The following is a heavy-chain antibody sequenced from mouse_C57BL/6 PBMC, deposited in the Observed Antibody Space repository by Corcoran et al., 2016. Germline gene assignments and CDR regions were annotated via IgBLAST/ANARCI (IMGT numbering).Heavy chain of an antibody. Sequence: QVQLKQSGAELVRPGASVKLSCKASGYTFTDYYINWAKQRPGQGLEWIARIYPGSGNTYYNEKFKGKATLTAEKSSSTAYMQLSSLTSEDSAVYFCARSPGSSPYYAMDYWGQGTSVTVSS. CDR3: ARSPGSSPYYAMDY. D-gene: IGHD1-1*01. J-gene: IGHJ4*01. CDR1: GYTFTDYY. V-gene: IGHV1-76*01. CDR2: IYPGSGNT.